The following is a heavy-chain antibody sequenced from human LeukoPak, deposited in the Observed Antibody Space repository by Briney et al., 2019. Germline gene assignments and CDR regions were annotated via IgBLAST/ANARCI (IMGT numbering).Heavy chain of an antibody. J-gene: IGHJ5*02. Sequence: GASVKVSCKASGYTFTGYYMHWVRQAPGQGLEWMGWINPNSGGTNYAQEFQGRVTMTRDTSISTAYMELSRLRSDDTAVYYCASQTTVTTHWFDPWGQGTLVTVSS. D-gene: IGHD4-17*01. V-gene: IGHV1-2*02. CDR1: GYTFTGYY. CDR3: ASQTTVTTHWFDP. CDR2: INPNSGGT.